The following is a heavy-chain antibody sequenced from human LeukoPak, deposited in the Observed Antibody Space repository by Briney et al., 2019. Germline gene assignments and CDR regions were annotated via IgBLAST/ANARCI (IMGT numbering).Heavy chain of an antibody. V-gene: IGHV3-74*01. D-gene: IGHD1-26*01. CDR2: IKGDGSST. CDR3: ARDAGGSPDY. CDR1: GFTFSSYW. J-gene: IGHJ4*02. Sequence: PGVSLRLSCAASGFTFSSYWMHWVRQAPGKGLVWVSRIKGDGSSTTYADSVKGRFTISRDNAKNTLYLRMNSLRAEDTAVYYCARDAGGSPDYWGQGTLVTVSS.